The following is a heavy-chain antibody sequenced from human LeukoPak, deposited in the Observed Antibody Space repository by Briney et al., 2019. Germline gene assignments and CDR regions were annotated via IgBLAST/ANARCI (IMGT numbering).Heavy chain of an antibody. CDR3: ARVAAAGTGWFDP. Sequence: KPSETLSLTCTVSGGSISSYYWSWIRQPPGKGLEWIGYIYYSGSTNYNPSLKSRVTISVDTSKNQFSLKLSSVTAADTAVYYCARVAAAGTGWFDPWGQGTLVTVSS. CDR2: IYYSGST. D-gene: IGHD6-13*01. J-gene: IGHJ5*02. V-gene: IGHV4-59*01. CDR1: GGSISSYY.